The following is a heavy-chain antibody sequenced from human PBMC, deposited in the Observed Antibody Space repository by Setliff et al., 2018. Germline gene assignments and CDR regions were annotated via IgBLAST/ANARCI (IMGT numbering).Heavy chain of an antibody. CDR1: GYSVINYY. V-gene: IGHV1-46*04. D-gene: IGHD5-18*01. Sequence: ASVKVSCKATGYSVINYYVHWVRQAPGQGPEWMGSINPGRGSTSYARNLKGRVAMTRDTSTSTFYMELSGLRSEDTAVYYCAKDFQYGYDYGYIPGSWGQGTPVTVPQ. CDR2: INPGRGST. J-gene: IGHJ4*02. CDR3: AKDFQYGYDYGYIPGS.